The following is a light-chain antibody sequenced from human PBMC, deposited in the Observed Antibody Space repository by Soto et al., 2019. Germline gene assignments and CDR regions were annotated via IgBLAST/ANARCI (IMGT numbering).Light chain of an antibody. CDR2: EVS. V-gene: IGLV2-8*01. Sequence: QSALTQPPSASGSPGQSVTISCTGTSSDVGGYNYVSWYQQHPGKAPKLMIYEVSKRPSGVPDRFSGSRSGNTASLTVSGLQAEDEADYYCSSYTGSNNLLVLFGGGTKVTVL. CDR1: SSDVGGYNY. CDR3: SSYTGSNNLLVL. J-gene: IGLJ2*01.